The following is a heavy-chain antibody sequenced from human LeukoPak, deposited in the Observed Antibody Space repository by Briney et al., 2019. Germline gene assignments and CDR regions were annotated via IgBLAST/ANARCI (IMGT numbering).Heavy chain of an antibody. CDR2: IYSGGST. CDR1: GFTVSSNY. CDR3: AKHDSNGWYVFQH. J-gene: IGHJ1*01. D-gene: IGHD6-19*01. Sequence: GGSLRLSCAASGFTVSSNYMSWVRQAPGKGLESVSVIYSGGSTYYADSVKGRFTISRDSSKNTLYLQMNSLRAEDTAVYYCAKHDSNGWYVFQHWGQGTLVTVSS. V-gene: IGHV3-53*01.